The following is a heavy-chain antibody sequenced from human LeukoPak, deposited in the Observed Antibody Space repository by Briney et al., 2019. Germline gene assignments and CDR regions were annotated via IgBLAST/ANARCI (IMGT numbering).Heavy chain of an antibody. D-gene: IGHD6-19*01. J-gene: IGHJ3*02. V-gene: IGHV3-48*01. CDR1: GFTFNTYS. CDR3: ARDIRSGWNDGFDI. Sequence: GGSLRLSCAASGFTFNTYSMNWVRQAPGKGLEWVSNISSNTDTMYYADSVKGRLTISRDKAKNSLYLQMNSLRAEDTAMYYCARDIRSGWNDGFDIWGQGTMVTVSS. CDR2: ISSNTDTM.